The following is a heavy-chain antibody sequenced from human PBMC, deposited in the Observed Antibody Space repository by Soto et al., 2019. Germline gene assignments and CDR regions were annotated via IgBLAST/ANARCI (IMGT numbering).Heavy chain of an antibody. CDR2: ISYDGSNK. Sequence: GGSLRLSCAASGFTFSSYGMHWVRQAPGKGLEWVAVISYDGSNKYYADSVKGRFTISRDNSKNTLYLQMNSLRAEDTAVYYCAKDFQGYDILTGYYLPSGYWGQGTLVTVSS. J-gene: IGHJ4*02. CDR1: GFTFSSYG. CDR3: AKDFQGYDILTGYYLPSGY. V-gene: IGHV3-30*18. D-gene: IGHD3-9*01.